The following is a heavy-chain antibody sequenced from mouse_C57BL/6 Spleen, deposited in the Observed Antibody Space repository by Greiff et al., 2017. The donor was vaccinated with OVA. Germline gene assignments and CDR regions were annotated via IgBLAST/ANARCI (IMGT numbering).Heavy chain of an antibody. J-gene: IGHJ3*01. CDR3: ARHDGSSYGFAY. Sequence: QVQLQQPGAELVKPGASVKMSCKASGYTFTSYWITWVKQRPGQGLEWIGDIYPGSGSTNYNEKFKSKATLTVDTSSSTAYMQLSSLTSEDSAVYYSARHDGSSYGFAYWGQGTLVTVSA. D-gene: IGHD1-1*01. V-gene: IGHV1-55*01. CDR1: GYTFTSYW. CDR2: IYPGSGST.